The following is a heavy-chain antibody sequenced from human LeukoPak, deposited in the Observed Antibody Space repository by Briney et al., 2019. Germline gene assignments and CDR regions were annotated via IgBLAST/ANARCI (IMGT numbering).Heavy chain of an antibody. CDR2: ISYDGSKK. CDR3: GRYLSRGVLVTTSGYFDY. V-gene: IGHV3-30*04. CDR1: LFSLRRDA. J-gene: IGHJ4*02. Sequence: ALSLSCVHSLFSLRRDAWYAVRQAPGRGLEGVAVISYDGSKKYYADSVRGRLTISRDSSKNTLYLQMNSQRAEGAPVYYCGRYLSRGVLVTTSGYFDYWGQGTLVTVSS. D-gene: IGHD1-26*01.